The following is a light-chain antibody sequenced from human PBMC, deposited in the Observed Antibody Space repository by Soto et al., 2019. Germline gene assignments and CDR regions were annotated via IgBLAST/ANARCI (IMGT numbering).Light chain of an antibody. CDR2: ETS. J-gene: IGLJ2*01. CDR1: TGAVTSGHY. V-gene: IGLV7-46*01. CDR3: LLSYNGVRV. Sequence: QAVVTQEPSLTVSPGGTVTLTCGSSTGAVTSGHYPYWFQQKPGQAPRTLIYETSKKHSWTPARFSGSLLGGKAALTLSGAQPEDGAEYYCLLSYNGVRVFGGGTKLTVL.